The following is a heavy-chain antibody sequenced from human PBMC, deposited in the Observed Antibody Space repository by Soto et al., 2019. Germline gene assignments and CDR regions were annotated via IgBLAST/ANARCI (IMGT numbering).Heavy chain of an antibody. V-gene: IGHV4-34*01. J-gene: IGHJ3*02. CDR2: INHSGST. CDR1: GGSFSGYY. Sequence: SETLSLTCAVYGGSFSGYYWSWIRQPPGKGLEWIGEINHSGSTNYNPSLKSRVTISVDTSKNQFSLKLSSVTAADTAVYYCARGEDFWSGYGAAFDIWGQGTMVTVSS. CDR3: ARGEDFWSGYGAAFDI. D-gene: IGHD3-3*01.